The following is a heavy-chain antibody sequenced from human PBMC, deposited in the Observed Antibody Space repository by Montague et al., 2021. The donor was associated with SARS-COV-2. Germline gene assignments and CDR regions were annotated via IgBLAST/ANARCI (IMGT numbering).Heavy chain of an antibody. CDR2: ISTTGST. V-gene: IGHV4-61*02. CDR1: GDSISSSNYY. D-gene: IGHD2-2*01. CDR3: TIEGHIPTICSGCPRNWFDP. J-gene: IGHJ5*02. Sequence: TLSLTCTLSGDSISSSNYYWTWIRQPAGKGLEWIGRISTTGSTEYNPSLKSRVTLSLDTSKNQFSLKLSSVTAADTAMYYCTIEGHIPTICSGCPRNWFDPWGQGTLVTVSS.